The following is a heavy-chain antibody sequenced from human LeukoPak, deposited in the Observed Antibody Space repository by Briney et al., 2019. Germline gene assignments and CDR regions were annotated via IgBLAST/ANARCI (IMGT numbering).Heavy chain of an antibody. Sequence: SETLSLTCAVYGGSFSGYYWSWIRQPPGKGLEWIGEINHSGNTNYNPSLKSRVTILVDTSKNQFSLKLNSVTAADTAVYYCARDRASSDPWGQGTLVTVSS. CDR2: INHSGNT. CDR1: GGSFSGYY. V-gene: IGHV4-34*01. J-gene: IGHJ5*02. CDR3: ARDRASSDP.